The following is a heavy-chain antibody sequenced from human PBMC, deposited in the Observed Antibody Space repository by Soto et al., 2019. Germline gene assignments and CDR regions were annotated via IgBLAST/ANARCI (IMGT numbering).Heavy chain of an antibody. CDR2: ISAYNGNT. CDR3: ARSPLYSNYVAMYNCFDP. Sequence: ASVKVSCKASGYTFTSYGISWVRQAPGQGLEWMGWISAYNGNTNYAQKLQGRVTMTTDTSTSTAYMELRSLRSDDTAVYYCARSPLYSNYVAMYNCFDPWGQGTLVTVSS. D-gene: IGHD4-4*01. J-gene: IGHJ5*02. V-gene: IGHV1-18*01. CDR1: GYTFTSYG.